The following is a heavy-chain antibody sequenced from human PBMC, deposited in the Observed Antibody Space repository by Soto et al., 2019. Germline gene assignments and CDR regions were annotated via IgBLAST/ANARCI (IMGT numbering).Heavy chain of an antibody. V-gene: IGHV3-33*01. D-gene: IGHD6-19*01. CDR2: IWYDGSNK. CDR3: ARGYSSGWLYGMDV. CDR1: GFTFSSYG. J-gene: IGHJ6*02. Sequence: QVQLVESGGGVVQPGRSLRPSCAASGFTFSSYGMHWVRQAPGKGLEWVAVIWYDGSNKYYADSVKGRFTISRDNSKNTLYQQMNSLRAEDTAVYYCARGYSSGWLYGMDVWGQGTTVTVSS.